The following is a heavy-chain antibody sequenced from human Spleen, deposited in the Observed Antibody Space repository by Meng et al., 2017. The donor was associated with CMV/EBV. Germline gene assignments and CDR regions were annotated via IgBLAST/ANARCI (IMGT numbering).Heavy chain of an antibody. CDR2: MNPNTGYT. V-gene: IGHV1-8*01. D-gene: IGHD6-19*01. J-gene: IGHJ6*02. CDR3: ARGEVAAAYYYGMDV. CDR1: GYTFTSYD. Sequence: ASVKVSCKASGYTFTSYDINWVRQATGQGLEWMGWMNPNTGYTGYAQKFQGRVTMTRNTSISTAYMELSSLRSEDTAVYYCARGEVAAAYYYGMDVWGQGTTVTVSS.